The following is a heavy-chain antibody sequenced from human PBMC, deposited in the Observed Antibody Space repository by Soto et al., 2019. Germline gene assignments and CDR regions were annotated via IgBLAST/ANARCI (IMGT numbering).Heavy chain of an antibody. D-gene: IGHD6-19*01. CDR3: ATFTPGIAVAGTGNNAFDI. CDR1: GGTFSSYA. CDR2: IIPIFGTA. Sequence: SVKVSCKASGGTFSSYAISWVRQAPGQGXEWMGGIIPIFGTANYAQKFQGRVTITADESTSTAYMELSSLRSEDTAVYYCATFTPGIAVAGTGNNAFDIWGQGTMVTVSS. J-gene: IGHJ3*02. V-gene: IGHV1-69*13.